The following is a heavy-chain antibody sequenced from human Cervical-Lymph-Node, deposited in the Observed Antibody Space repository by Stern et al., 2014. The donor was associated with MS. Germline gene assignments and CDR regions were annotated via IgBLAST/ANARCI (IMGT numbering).Heavy chain of an antibody. CDR2: IHHSGTT. CDR3: ARVSLSDYDYFDP. Sequence: VQLVESGPGLVRPSETLSLTCVVSGDSISSNNWWSWVRQSPEKGLEWIGEIHHSGTTNYAPSFKSRLTISLDKAKNPFSLKLNSVTAADTAVYHCARVSLSDYDYFDPWGQGTLVTVSS. J-gene: IGHJ5*02. V-gene: IGHV4-4*02. CDR1: GDSISSNNW. D-gene: IGHD5-12*01.